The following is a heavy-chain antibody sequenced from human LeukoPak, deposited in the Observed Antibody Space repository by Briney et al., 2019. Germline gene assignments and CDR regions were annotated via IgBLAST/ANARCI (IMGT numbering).Heavy chain of an antibody. J-gene: IGHJ4*02. CDR3: AKDPSTYIVVVPAANFDS. Sequence: GASLRLSCAASGFTFSSYAMSWVRQAPGKRLEWVSAISGSGGSTYYADSVKGRFTISRDNSKNTLYLQMNSLRAEDTAVYYCAKDPSTYIVVVPAANFDSWGQGTLVTVSS. CDR2: ISGSGGST. D-gene: IGHD2-2*01. V-gene: IGHV3-23*01. CDR1: GFTFSSYA.